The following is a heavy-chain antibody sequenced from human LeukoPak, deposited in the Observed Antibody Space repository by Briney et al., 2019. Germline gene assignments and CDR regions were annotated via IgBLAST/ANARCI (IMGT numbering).Heavy chain of an antibody. CDR1: GYTFTGYY. CDR2: ISAYNGNT. V-gene: IGHV1-18*04. D-gene: IGHD6-19*01. CDR3: ASLQWLVL. Sequence: ASVKVSCKASGYTFTGYYMHWVRQAPGQGLEWMGWISAYNGNTNYAQKLQGRVTMTTDTSTSTAYMELRSLRSDDTAVYYCASLQWLVLWGQGTLVTVSS. J-gene: IGHJ4*02.